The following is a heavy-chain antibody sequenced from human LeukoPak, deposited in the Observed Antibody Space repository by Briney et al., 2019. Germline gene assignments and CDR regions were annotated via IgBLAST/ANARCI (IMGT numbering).Heavy chain of an antibody. V-gene: IGHV4-4*02. J-gene: IGHJ4*02. CDR2: VNLQGST. Sequence: SGTLSLTCGVSGGSISNTNWWSWVRQPQGKGLEWIGEVNLQGSTNYNPSLKSRVAISVDKSENHISLKLTSVTAADTAVYYCAREGGPYRPLDYSGQGTLVTVAS. CDR3: AREGGPYRPLDY. CDR1: GGSISNTNW.